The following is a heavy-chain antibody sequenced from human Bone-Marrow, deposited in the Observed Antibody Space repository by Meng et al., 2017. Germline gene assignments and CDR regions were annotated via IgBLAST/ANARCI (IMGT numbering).Heavy chain of an antibody. CDR2: IVSDGGIT. J-gene: IGHJ4*02. CDR3: ARDLGWVLFDY. D-gene: IGHD3-3*01. Sequence: VHMVVSWGGLVQPGGSLRLSCGAAGFNFGDYIMHWVRQSPGKGLEWISRIVSDGGITTYADSVKGRFTISRDNAKNTLYLEMNSLGAEDTAVYYCARDLGWVLFDYWGQGALVTVSS. V-gene: IGHV3-74*01. CDR1: GFNFGDYI.